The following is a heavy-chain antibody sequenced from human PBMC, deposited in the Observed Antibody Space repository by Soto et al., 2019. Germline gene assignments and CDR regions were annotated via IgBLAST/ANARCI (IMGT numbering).Heavy chain of an antibody. D-gene: IGHD3-9*01. CDR3: GHRSPDTSAEP. CDR2: IYFNDDK. V-gene: IGHV2-5*01. CDR1: GVSVSTXGAG. J-gene: IGHJ5*02. Sequence: QITLKESGPTLVKATQTXXXXCXFXGVSVSTXGAGVXWIRQPPGKALEWLAFIYFNDDKRYSPSLKNRLTITKDTSKKQVVLTMTNMDPVDTGTYYXGHRSPDTSAEPWGQGTLVTVSS.